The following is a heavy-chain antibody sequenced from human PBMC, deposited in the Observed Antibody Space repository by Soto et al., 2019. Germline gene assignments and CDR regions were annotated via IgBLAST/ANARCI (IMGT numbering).Heavy chain of an antibody. V-gene: IGHV1-8*01. Sequence: QVQLVQSGAEVKKPGASVKVSCKASGYTFTSYDINWVRQATGQGLEWMRWMNPNSGNTGYPQKFQGRVTMTRNTSISTAYMELSSLRFEDTAVYYCARSPPRVERNNYAGGWFDPWGQGTLVTVSS. CDR2: MNPNSGNT. CDR3: ARSPPRVERNNYAGGWFDP. D-gene: IGHD4-4*01. J-gene: IGHJ5*02. CDR1: GYTFTSYD.